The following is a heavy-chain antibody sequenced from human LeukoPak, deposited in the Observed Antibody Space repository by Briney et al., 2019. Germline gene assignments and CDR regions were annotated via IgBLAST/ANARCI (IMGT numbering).Heavy chain of an antibody. CDR2: ISYDGSNK. V-gene: IGHV3-30*03. CDR3: GREGGLVSCWRLYSGGFDY. J-gene: IGHJ4*02. Sequence: PGGSLRLSCAASGFTFSSYGMHWVRQAPGKGLEWVAVISYDGSNKYYADSVKGRFTISRDNSKNTLYLQMNSLRAEDTAVYYCGREGGLVSCWRLYSGGFDYWGQGTLVTVSS. CDR1: GFTFSSYG. D-gene: IGHD2-8*01.